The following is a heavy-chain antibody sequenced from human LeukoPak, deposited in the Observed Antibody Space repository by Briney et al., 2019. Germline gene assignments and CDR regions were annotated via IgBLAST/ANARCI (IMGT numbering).Heavy chain of an antibody. CDR3: ARDHELYSSSWYPNPDDAFDI. Sequence: ASVKVSCKASGYTFTSYGISWVRQAPGQGLEWMGWISAYNGNTNYAQKLQGRVTMTTDTSTSTAYMELRSLRSDDTAVYYCARDHELYSSSWYPNPDDAFDIWGQGTMVTVSS. D-gene: IGHD6-13*01. V-gene: IGHV1-18*01. CDR1: GYTFTSYG. CDR2: ISAYNGNT. J-gene: IGHJ3*02.